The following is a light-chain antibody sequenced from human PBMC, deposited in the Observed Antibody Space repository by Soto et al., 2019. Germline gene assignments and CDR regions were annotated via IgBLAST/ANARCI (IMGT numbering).Light chain of an antibody. CDR1: SSNMGKNS. Sequence: QSVLTQPPSVSAAPGQRVSISCSGGSSNMGKNSVSWYQQLPATAPKLLIYDDHQRPSGIPDRFSASKSGTSATLDITGLQPADEADYYCATWDLTLSAGVLFGGGTKVTVL. CDR2: DDH. CDR3: ATWDLTLSAGVL. J-gene: IGLJ2*01. V-gene: IGLV1-51*01.